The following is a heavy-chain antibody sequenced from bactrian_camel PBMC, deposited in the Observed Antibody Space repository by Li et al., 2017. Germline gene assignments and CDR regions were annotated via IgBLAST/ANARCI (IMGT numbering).Heavy chain of an antibody. D-gene: IGHD6*01. J-gene: IGHJ6*01. CDR2: IYTDAGTT. CDR1: GNTGNSKC. CDR3: AGDISGSRSTVVTGATQTWILPLPCSDDFRY. V-gene: IGHV3S1*01. Sequence: HVQLVESGGDSVQPGGSLRLSCAVSGNTGNSKCLGWFRQAPGKEREGVAAIYTDAGTTYYEDAVKGRFTISQNTAKNTVYLQMNSLKPEDTAMYYCAGDISGSRSTVVTGATQTWILPLPCSDDFRYWGQGTQVTVS.